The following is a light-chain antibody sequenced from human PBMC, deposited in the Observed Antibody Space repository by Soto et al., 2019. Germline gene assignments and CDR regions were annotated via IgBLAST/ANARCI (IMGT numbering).Light chain of an antibody. CDR1: SSDVGGYNY. J-gene: IGLJ2*01. V-gene: IGLV2-14*01. CDR3: SSYTSSSTYVV. Sequence: QSALTQPASVSGSPGQSITISCTGTSSDVGGYNYVSWYQQHPGKAPKLTIYDVSNRPSGVSNRFSGSKSGNTASLTISGLQAEDEADYYCSSYTSSSTYVVFGGGTKVTVL. CDR2: DVS.